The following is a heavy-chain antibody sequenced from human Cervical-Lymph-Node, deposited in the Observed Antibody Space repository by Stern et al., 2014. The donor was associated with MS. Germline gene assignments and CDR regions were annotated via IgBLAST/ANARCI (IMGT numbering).Heavy chain of an antibody. J-gene: IGHJ6*02. CDR2: IWYDGSKK. CDR3: ARDSYGMDV. Sequence: VHLVESGGGVVQPGRSLRLSCITSEFTFSNFGMHWVRQAPGKGLEWVAVIWYDGSKKYYADSVQGRFTISRDDSKKILHLQMNSLRAEDTAAYYCARDSYGMDVWGQGTTVTVS. V-gene: IGHV3-33*01. CDR1: EFTFSNFG.